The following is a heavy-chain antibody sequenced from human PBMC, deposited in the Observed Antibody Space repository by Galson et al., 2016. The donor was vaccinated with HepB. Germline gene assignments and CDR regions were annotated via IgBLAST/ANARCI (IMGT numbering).Heavy chain of an antibody. CDR1: GASISNNYR. Sequence: SETLSLTCAVSGASISNNYRWSWVRQSPEKGLEWIGEIYQTGTSNNNPSLLSRFTMSIDNSRNHFSLNVNSVTAADTAVYYCARASVVPGARMVFDSWGQGILVTVSS. V-gene: IGHV4-4*02. CDR3: ARASVVPGARMVFDS. D-gene: IGHD2-2*01. CDR2: IYQTGTS. J-gene: IGHJ5*01.